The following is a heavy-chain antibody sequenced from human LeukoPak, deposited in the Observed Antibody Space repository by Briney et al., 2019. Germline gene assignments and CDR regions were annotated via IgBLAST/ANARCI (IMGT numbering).Heavy chain of an antibody. D-gene: IGHD1-20*01. J-gene: IGHJ4*02. CDR1: GGSISSGSYY. CDR3: ARGNNWNLNFDY. CDR2: IYTSGST. Sequence: SQTLSLTCTVSGGSISSGSYYWSWIRQPAGKGLEWIGRIYTSGSTNYNPSLKSRVTISVDTSKNQFSLKLSSVTAADTAVYYCARGNNWNLNFDYWGQGTLVTVSS. V-gene: IGHV4-61*02.